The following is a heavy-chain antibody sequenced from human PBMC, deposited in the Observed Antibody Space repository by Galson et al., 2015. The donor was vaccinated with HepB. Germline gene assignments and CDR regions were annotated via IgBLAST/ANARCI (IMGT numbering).Heavy chain of an antibody. CDR2: MWHGGRNK. Sequence: SLRLSCAASGFTFRDYGMHWVRQAPGEGLEWVAVMWHGGRNKYYADSVKGRFTISRDNSQNTLYLQMNSLRAEDTAVYYCARDGQGLLLGYYYYYMDVWGKGTTVSVSS. J-gene: IGHJ6*03. CDR1: GFTFRDYG. CDR3: ARDGQGLLLGYYYYYMDV. D-gene: IGHD2-21*01. V-gene: IGHV3-33*01.